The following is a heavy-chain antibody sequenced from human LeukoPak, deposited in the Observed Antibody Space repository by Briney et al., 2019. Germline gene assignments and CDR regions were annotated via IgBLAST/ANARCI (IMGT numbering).Heavy chain of an antibody. Sequence: GASVKVSCKASGYTFTSYGISWVRQAPGQGLEWMGWISAYNGNTNYAQKLQGRVTMTTDTSTSTAYMELRSLRSDDTAVYYCARGAAPMVRGANPSNWFDPWGQGTLVTVPS. CDR2: ISAYNGNT. V-gene: IGHV1-18*01. J-gene: IGHJ5*02. CDR3: ARGAAPMVRGANPSNWFDP. D-gene: IGHD3-10*01. CDR1: GYTFTSYG.